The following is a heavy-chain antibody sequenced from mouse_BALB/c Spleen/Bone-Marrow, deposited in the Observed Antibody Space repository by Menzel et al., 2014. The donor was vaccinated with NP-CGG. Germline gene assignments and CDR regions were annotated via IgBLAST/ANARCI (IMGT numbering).Heavy chain of an antibody. CDR2: IWAGGST. V-gene: IGHV2-9*02. CDR3: ARGVRHFDY. CDR1: GFSLTTYG. J-gene: IGHJ2*01. Sequence: VQLQQSGPGLVAPSQSLSITCTVSGFSLTTYGVHWVRQPPGKGLEWLGVIWAGGSTNYTSALMSRLSISKDNSKSQVFLKKNSLQTDDTAMYYCARGVRHFDYWGQGTTLTVSS.